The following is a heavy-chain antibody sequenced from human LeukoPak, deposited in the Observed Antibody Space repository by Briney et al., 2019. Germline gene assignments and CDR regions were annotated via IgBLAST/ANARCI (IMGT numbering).Heavy chain of an antibody. CDR2: INGSGGST. V-gene: IGHV3-23*01. J-gene: IGHJ4*02. CDR3: AKGNYDILTGLDY. D-gene: IGHD3-9*01. Sequence: GGSLRLSCAASGFTFSSYAMSWVRQAPGKGLEWVSGINGSGGSTYYPDSVKGRFTISRDNSKNTLYLQMNSLSGEDTAVYYCAKGNYDILTGLDYWGQGTLVAVSS. CDR1: GFTFSSYA.